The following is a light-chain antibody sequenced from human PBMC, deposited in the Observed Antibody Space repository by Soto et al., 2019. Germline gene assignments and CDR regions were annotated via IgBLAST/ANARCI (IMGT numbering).Light chain of an antibody. V-gene: IGKV3-11*01. Sequence: VLTHFLGTRFRCRQEKPTLSCGACQIVSNNNLAWYQQKPGQAPRLLIYRASTRASDIPARFSGSGSGTDFTLTISDVEPEDFAVYYCHQRQSWPRTFGQGTKVDIK. CDR2: RAS. J-gene: IGKJ1*01. CDR1: QIVSNNN. CDR3: HQRQSWPRT.